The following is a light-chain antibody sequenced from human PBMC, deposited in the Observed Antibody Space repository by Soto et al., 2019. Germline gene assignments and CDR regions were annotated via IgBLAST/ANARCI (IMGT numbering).Light chain of an antibody. Sequence: EIVMTQSPATLSVSPGERATLSCRASQSVRSNLAWYQQKPGQAPRLLIYGASNRATGIPARFSGSGSGTEFTHTNSSLQSEDFAVYYCQQHNDWPPVTFGGGTKVEIK. CDR1: QSVRSN. CDR3: QQHNDWPPVT. V-gene: IGKV3-15*01. J-gene: IGKJ4*01. CDR2: GAS.